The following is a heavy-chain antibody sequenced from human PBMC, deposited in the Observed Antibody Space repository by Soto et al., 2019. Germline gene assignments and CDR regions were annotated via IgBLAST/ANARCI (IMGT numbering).Heavy chain of an antibody. CDR3: AKTSDNTPYYAMDV. V-gene: IGHV3-23*01. J-gene: IGHJ6*02. CDR1: GFTFSRYA. CDR2: ISSSGGST. Sequence: GGSLRLSCAASGFTFSRYAMIWVRQAPGKGLEWVSGISSSGGSTYYADSVKGRFTISRDNSKNTLGLQINSLRAEDTALYYCAKTSDNTPYYAMDVWGQGTTVTVSS. D-gene: IGHD1-1*01.